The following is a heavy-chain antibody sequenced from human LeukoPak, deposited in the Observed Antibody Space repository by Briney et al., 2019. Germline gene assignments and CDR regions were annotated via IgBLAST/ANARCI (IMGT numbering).Heavy chain of an antibody. J-gene: IGHJ5*02. CDR3: AREKVRGVRNWFDP. CDR2: IYYRGST. V-gene: IGHV4-30-4*01. Sequence: SQTLSLTCTVSGGSLRCCVYYWSWIRQPPGRALEWIGCIYYRGSTYYNPSLKSRVTISVDTSKNQFSLKLSSVTAADTAVYYCAREKVRGVRNWFDPGGQGTLVTVSS. CDR1: GGSLRCCVYY. D-gene: IGHD3-10*01.